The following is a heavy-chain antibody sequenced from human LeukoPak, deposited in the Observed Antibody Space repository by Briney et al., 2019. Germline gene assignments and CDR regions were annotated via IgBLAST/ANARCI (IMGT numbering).Heavy chain of an antibody. V-gene: IGHV4-4*07. CDR3: ARGGSYLSAFDI. J-gene: IGHJ3*02. D-gene: IGHD1-26*01. CDR1: GDSINSFY. CDR2: IYTSGST. Sequence: SETLSLTCTVSGDSINSFYWSWIRQPAGKGLGWIGRIYTSGSTNYSPSLKSRVTMSVDTSKNQFSLKLSSVTAADTAVYYCARGGSYLSAFDIWGQGTMVTVSS.